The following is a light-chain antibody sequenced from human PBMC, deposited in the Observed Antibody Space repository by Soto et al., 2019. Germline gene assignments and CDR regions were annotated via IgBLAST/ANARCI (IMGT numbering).Light chain of an antibody. J-gene: IGKJ4*01. CDR2: GAS. Sequence: DIQMTQSPSSLSASVGDRVTITCRASQTISNYLNWYQQKGGKAPKLLIYGASSLQTGVPPRFSGSRSGTDFTLTISSLQPEDFATYYCQQSYSTPLTFGGGTKV. CDR3: QQSYSTPLT. CDR1: QTISNY. V-gene: IGKV1-39*01.